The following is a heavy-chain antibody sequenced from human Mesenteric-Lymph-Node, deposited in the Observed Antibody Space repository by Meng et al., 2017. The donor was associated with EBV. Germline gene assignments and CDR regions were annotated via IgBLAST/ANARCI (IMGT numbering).Heavy chain of an antibody. V-gene: IGHV4-30-4*01. Sequence: VTLEEAGPGLVKPSQPRSLTCAVSGGSISSGGYYWSWIRQPPGKGLEWIGYIYYSGSTYYNPSLKSRVTISVDTSKNQFSLKLSSVTAADTAVYYCARVEQWLLYFDYWGQGTLVTVSS. D-gene: IGHD6-19*01. CDR2: IYYSGST. CDR1: GGSISSGGYY. CDR3: ARVEQWLLYFDY. J-gene: IGHJ4*02.